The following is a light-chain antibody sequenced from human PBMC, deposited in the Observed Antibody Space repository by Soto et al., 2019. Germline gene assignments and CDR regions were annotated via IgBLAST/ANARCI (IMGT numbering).Light chain of an antibody. CDR3: QHYNNWIAS. V-gene: IGKV3-15*01. Sequence: EIVMTQSPATLSVSPGERATLSCRASQSVSSNLAWYQQKPGQAPRLLIYGASTRATGIPDRFSGSGSGADFSLTISRLEPEDFAVYYCQHYNNWIASFGGGTKWIS. CDR2: GAS. CDR1: QSVSSN. J-gene: IGKJ4*01.